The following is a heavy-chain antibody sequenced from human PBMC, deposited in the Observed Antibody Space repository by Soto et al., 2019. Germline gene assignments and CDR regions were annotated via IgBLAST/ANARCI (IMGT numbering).Heavy chain of an antibody. J-gene: IGHJ4*02. Sequence: SETLSLTCTVSGGSISGYYWSWIRQPPGKGLEWIGYFYYSGSTSYNPSLRSRLTISVDTSKNQFSLRLTSVTAADTAVYYCAREDSSGYKFFDCWGQGTLVTVSS. CDR1: GGSISGYY. V-gene: IGHV4-59*01. D-gene: IGHD3-22*01. CDR2: FYYSGST. CDR3: AREDSSGYKFFDC.